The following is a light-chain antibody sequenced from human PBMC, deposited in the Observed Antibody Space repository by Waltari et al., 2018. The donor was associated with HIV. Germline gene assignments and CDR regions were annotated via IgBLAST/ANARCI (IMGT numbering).Light chain of an antibody. J-gene: IGLJ2*01. V-gene: IGLV3-21*02. CDR1: HIGSKS. Sequence: SYVLTQPPSVSVAPGQTACLTCGGDHIGSKSVHWYPQKPGQAPVLLIYDGADRPYGIPERFSGSNSENTATLTIGRVEAGDEADYYCQVWDSGSAHVVFGGGTNLAVL. CDR3: QVWDSGSAHVV. CDR2: DGA.